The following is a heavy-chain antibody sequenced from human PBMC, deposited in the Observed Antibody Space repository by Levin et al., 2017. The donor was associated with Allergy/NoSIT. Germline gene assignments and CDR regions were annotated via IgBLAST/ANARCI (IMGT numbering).Heavy chain of an antibody. D-gene: IGHD3-16*01. CDR1: GGSISSGDYY. V-gene: IGHV4-30-4*01. CDR2: IYYSGSTRGST. J-gene: IGHJ4*02. Sequence: TLSLTCTVSGGSISSGDYYWSWIRQPPGKGLEWIGYIYYSGSTRGSTYYNPSLKSRVTISVDRSKNQFSLKLSSVTAADTAVYYCARVRDSDGLGVDYWGQGTLVTVSS. CDR3: ARVRDSDGLGVDY.